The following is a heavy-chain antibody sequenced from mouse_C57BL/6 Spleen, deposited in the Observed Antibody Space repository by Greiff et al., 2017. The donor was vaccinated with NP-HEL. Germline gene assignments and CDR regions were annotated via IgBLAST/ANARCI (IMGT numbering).Heavy chain of an antibody. V-gene: IGHV5-4*01. CDR3: ARETGPFDY. CDR1: GFTFSSYA. D-gene: IGHD3-2*01. CDR2: ISDGGSYT. Sequence: EVKVVESGGGLVKPGGSLKLSCAASGFTFSSYAMSWVRQTPEKRLEWVATISDGGSYTYYPDNVKGRFTISRDNAKNNLYLQMSHLKSEDTAMYYCARETGPFDYWGQGTTLTVSS. J-gene: IGHJ2*01.